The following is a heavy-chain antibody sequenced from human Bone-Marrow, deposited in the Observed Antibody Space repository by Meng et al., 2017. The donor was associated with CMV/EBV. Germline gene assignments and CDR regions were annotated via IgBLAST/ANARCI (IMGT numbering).Heavy chain of an antibody. CDR2: ISGSGGST. CDR1: GFTFSSYA. J-gene: IGHJ5*02. CDR3: ATREGMGHTTA. V-gene: IGHV3-23*01. Sequence: GESPKISCAASGFTFSSYAMSWVRQAPGKGLEWVSAISGSGGSTYYADSVKVRFTISRDNDKNLLYLQMNSLRAEDAAVYYCATREGMGHTTAWGQGTLVTVSS. D-gene: IGHD2/OR15-2a*01.